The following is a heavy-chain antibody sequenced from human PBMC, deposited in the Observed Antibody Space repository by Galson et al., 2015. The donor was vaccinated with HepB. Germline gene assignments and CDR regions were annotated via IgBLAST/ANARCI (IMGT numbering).Heavy chain of an antibody. J-gene: IGHJ6*03. V-gene: IGHV5-51*01. D-gene: IGHD2-2*02. CDR1: GYSFTSYW. CDR2: IYPGDSDT. CDR3: ATLGNEGYCSSTSCYTMDV. Sequence: QSGAEVKKPGESLKISCKGSGYSFTSYWIGWVRQMPGKGLEWMGIIYPGDSDTRYSPSFQGQVTISADKSISTAYLQWSSLKASDTAMYYCATLGNEGYCSSTSCYTMDVWGKGTTVTVSS.